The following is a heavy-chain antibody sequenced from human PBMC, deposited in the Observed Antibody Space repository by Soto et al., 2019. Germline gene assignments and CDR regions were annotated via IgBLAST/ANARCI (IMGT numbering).Heavy chain of an antibody. J-gene: IGHJ5*02. CDR3: ASPKIAFYNWFDP. V-gene: IGHV4-39*01. Sequence: QLQLQESGPGLVKPSETLSLTCTVSGGSISSSSYYWGWIRQPPGKGLEWIGSIYYSGSTYYNPSLKRRATMSVDTSKNKFSLKLSSVTAADTAVYYCASPKIAFYNWFDPWGQGTLVTVSS. CDR2: IYYSGST. CDR1: GGSISSSSYY. D-gene: IGHD3-3*02.